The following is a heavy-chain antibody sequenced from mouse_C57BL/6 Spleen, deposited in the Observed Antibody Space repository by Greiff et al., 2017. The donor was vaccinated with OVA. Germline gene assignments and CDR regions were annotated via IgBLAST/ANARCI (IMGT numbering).Heavy chain of an antibody. J-gene: IGHJ4*01. CDR3: AREDYGSSYYAMDY. CDR1: GYTFTSYW. D-gene: IGHD1-1*01. Sequence: VKVVESGAELAKPGASVKLSCKASGYTFTSYWMHWVKQRPGQGLEWIGNINPSSGYTKYNQKFKDKATLTADKSSSTAYMQLSSLTYEDSAVYYCAREDYGSSYYAMDYWGQGTSVTVSS. V-gene: IGHV1-7*01. CDR2: INPSSGYT.